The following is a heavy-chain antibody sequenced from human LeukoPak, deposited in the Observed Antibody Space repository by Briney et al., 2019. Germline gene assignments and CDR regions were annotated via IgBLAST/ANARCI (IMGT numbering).Heavy chain of an antibody. CDR2: IDPNTGDS. Sequence: ASVKVSCKASGYTFTGYYIHWVRQAPGQGLEWMGWIDPNTGDSNYVQKFQGRVTMTRDTSISTAYMELSRLRSDDTAFYYCARTLSDCGGDCFLFWFDPWGQGALVTVSS. D-gene: IGHD2-21*02. CDR1: GYTFTGYY. CDR3: ARTLSDCGGDCFLFWFDP. J-gene: IGHJ5*02. V-gene: IGHV1-2*02.